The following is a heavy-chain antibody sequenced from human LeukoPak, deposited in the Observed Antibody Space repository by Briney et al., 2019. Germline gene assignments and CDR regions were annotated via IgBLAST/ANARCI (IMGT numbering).Heavy chain of an antibody. CDR1: GFTFSTCA. Sequence: GGSLRLSCAASGFTFSTCAMHWVRQAPGKGLQWVAVISSDGSNKYYADPVKGRFTISRDNSKNTLYVQMNSLTAEDTAFYYCARAGGGGYDPFDYWGQGTLVTVSS. D-gene: IGHD5-12*01. CDR2: ISSDGSNK. J-gene: IGHJ4*02. V-gene: IGHV3-30*04. CDR3: ARAGGGGYDPFDY.